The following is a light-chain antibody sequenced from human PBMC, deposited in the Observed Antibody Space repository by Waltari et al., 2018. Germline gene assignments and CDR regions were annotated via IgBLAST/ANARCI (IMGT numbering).Light chain of an antibody. Sequence: DIQMTQSPSSLSASVGDRVTLTCQASQDITNYLNWYQQKPGKAPKLLIYDASRLETGVPSRFSGSGSGTDFTFTISSLQTEDIATYYCQQYDNLPFTFGPVTRVDIK. CDR3: QQYDNLPFT. J-gene: IGKJ3*01. CDR2: DAS. CDR1: QDITNY. V-gene: IGKV1-33*01.